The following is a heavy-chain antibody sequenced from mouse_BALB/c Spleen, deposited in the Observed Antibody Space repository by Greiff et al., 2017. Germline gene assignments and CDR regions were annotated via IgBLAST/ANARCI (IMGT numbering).Heavy chain of an antibody. Sequence: EVKLQESGGGLVKPGGSLKLSCAASGFTFSSYAMSWVRQSPEKRLEWVAEISSGGSYTYYPDTVTGRFTISRDNAKNTLYLEMSSLRSEDTAMYYCARDSSYKGFAYWGQGTLVTVSA. V-gene: IGHV5-9-4*01. D-gene: IGHD1-1*01. CDR1: GFTFSSYA. CDR3: ARDSSYKGFAY. J-gene: IGHJ3*01. CDR2: ISSGGSYT.